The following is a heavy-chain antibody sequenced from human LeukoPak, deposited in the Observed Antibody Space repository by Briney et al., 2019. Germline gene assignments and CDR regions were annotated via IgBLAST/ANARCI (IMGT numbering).Heavy chain of an antibody. CDR2: IYYSGST. D-gene: IGHD3-22*01. J-gene: IGHJ3*02. Sequence: KPSETLSLTCTVSGDSISSSSSYWGWIRQPPGEGLEWIGSIYYSGSTNYNPSLKSRVTISVDTSKNQFSLKLSSVTAADTAVYYCARGSDYYDSSGYYPFAFDIWGQGTMVTVSS. V-gene: IGHV4-39*07. CDR1: GDSISSSSSY. CDR3: ARGSDYYDSSGYYPFAFDI.